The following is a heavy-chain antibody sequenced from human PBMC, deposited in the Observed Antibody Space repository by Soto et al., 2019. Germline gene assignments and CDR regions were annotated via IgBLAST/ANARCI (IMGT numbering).Heavy chain of an antibody. CDR1: VYTFTSYG. J-gene: IGHJ3*02. D-gene: IGHD3-10*01. CDR3: ARERILWFGELLSGPDAFDI. CDR2: ISAYNGNT. V-gene: IGHV1-18*01. Sequence: ASVKVSCKASVYTFTSYGISWVRQAPGQGLEWMGWISAYNGNTNYAQKLQGRVTMTTDTSTSTAYMELRSLRSDDTAVYYCARERILWFGELLSGPDAFDIWGQGTMVTVSS.